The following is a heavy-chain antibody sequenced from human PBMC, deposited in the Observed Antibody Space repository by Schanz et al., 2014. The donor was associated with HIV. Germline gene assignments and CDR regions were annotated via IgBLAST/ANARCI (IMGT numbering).Heavy chain of an antibody. D-gene: IGHD1-1*01. CDR3: AKRRDSGYAYFDY. CDR1: GFTFSNYA. V-gene: IGHV3-30-3*01. J-gene: IGHJ4*02. CDR2: ISYDGSNK. Sequence: VQLLESGGGLVQPGGSLRLSCAVSGFTFSNYAMHWVRQAPGKGLEWVAVISYDGSNKYYADSVKGRFTISRDNSKNTLYLQMNSLRAEDTAVYYCAKRRDSGYAYFDYWGQGTLVTVSS.